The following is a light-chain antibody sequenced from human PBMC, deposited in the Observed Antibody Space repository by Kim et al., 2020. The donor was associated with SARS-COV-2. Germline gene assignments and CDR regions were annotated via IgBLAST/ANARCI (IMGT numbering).Light chain of an antibody. Sequence: VSPEQQASITCSGDNLGDKYACWYQQKPGQSPVLVIYQDNKRPSGIPERFSGSNSGNTATLTISGTQSMDEADYFCQAWDSSIYYVFGTGTKVTVL. V-gene: IGLV3-1*01. CDR1: NLGDKY. CDR2: QDN. J-gene: IGLJ1*01. CDR3: QAWDSSIYYV.